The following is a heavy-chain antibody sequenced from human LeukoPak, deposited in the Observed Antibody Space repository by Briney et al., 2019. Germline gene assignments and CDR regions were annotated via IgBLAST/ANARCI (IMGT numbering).Heavy chain of an antibody. CDR2: ISGSGGST. Sequence: LPGGSLRLSCAASGFTFSSYAMSWVRQAPGKGLEWVSAISGSGGSTYYADSVKGRFTISRDNSKNTLYLQVNSLRAEDTAVYYCAKDFSNCSSTSCYSWYFDLWGRGTLVTVSS. J-gene: IGHJ2*01. CDR3: AKDFSNCSSTSCYSWYFDL. CDR1: GFTFSSYA. D-gene: IGHD2-2*02. V-gene: IGHV3-23*01.